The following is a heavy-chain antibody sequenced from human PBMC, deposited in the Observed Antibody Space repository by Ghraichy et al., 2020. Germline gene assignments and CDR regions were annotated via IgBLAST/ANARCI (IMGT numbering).Heavy chain of an antibody. Sequence: GGSLRLSCAASGFSFTTYSMNWVRQAPGKGLEWVSYISATGSHKYYADSVTGRFTISRDNAMSSLDLQMNSLRDEDTAVYYCARGVYRDYVHYYYYMDVWGKGTTVTVSS. CDR1: GFSFTTYS. J-gene: IGHJ6*03. CDR3: ARGVYRDYVHYYYYMDV. V-gene: IGHV3-48*02. D-gene: IGHD4-17*01. CDR2: ISATGSHK.